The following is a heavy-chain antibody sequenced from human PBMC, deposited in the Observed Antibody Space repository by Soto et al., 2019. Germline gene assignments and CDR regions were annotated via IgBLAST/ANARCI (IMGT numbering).Heavy chain of an antibody. J-gene: IGHJ6*02. CDR2: INHSGST. V-gene: IGHV4-34*01. Sequence: SETLSLTCAVYGGSFSGYYWSWIRQPPGKGLEWIGEINHSGSTNYNPSLKSRVTISVDTSKNQFSLKLGSVTAADTAVYYCARGDTAIAAAGTWYYYYGMDVWGQGTTVTVS. CDR3: ARGDTAIAAAGTWYYYYGMDV. D-gene: IGHD6-13*01. CDR1: GGSFSGYY.